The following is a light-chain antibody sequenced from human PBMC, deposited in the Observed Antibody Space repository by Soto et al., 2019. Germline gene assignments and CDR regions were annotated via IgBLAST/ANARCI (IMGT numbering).Light chain of an antibody. CDR1: QRVSNF. V-gene: IGKV3D-15*01. J-gene: IGKJ1*01. CDR2: DTF. Sequence: EIVLTQSPATLSLSPGERATLSCRASQRVSNFLSWYQQKRGQAPRLLIYDTFRRATGIPARFSGSGFETEYTLTISSLQSEDFAIYSCLQYHNLWAFGQGTKVEIK. CDR3: LQYHNLWA.